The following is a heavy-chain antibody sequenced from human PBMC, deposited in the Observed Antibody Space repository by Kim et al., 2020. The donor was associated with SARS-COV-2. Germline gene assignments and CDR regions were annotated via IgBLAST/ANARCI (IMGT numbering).Heavy chain of an antibody. CDR2: IYYSGST. D-gene: IGHD2-2*01. J-gene: IGHJ5*02. CDR3: ARGYCSSTTCYLFDP. CDR1: GASISSYY. V-gene: IGHV4-59*13. Sequence: SETLSLTCTVSGASISSYYWSWFLQPPGKGLEWIGYIYYSGSTNYNPSLKSRVTISVDTSKNQFSLKLSSVTAADTAVYYCARGYCSSTTCYLFDPWGQGTLVTVSS.